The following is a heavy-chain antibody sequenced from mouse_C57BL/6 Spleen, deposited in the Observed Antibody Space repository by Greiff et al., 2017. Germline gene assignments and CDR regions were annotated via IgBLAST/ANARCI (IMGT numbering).Heavy chain of an antibody. V-gene: IGHV1-59*01. J-gene: IGHJ2*01. CDR1: GYTFTSYW. Sequence: QVQLQQPGAELVRPGTSVKLSCKASGYTFTSYWMHWVKQRPGQGLEWIGVIDPSDSYTNYNQKFKGKATLTVDTSSSTAYMQLSSLTSEDSAVXYCAREGVEGCWGQGTTLTVSS. D-gene: IGHD3-3*01. CDR2: IDPSDSYT. CDR3: AREGVEGC.